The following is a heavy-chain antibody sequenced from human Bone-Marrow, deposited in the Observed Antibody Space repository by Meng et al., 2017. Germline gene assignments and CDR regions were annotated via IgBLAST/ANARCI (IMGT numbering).Heavy chain of an antibody. CDR1: GFTFNTYT. V-gene: IGHV3-23*01. CDR2: IGDSGGRM. D-gene: IGHD6-19*01. CDR3: AKARRSSGWTENYYGMDV. Sequence: GESLKISCAASGFTFNTYTMNWVRQVPGKGLEWVSSIGDSGGRMYYAESVKGRFTISRDNSKNTLYLQMDSLRAEDTALYHCAKARRSSGWTENYYGMDVWGQGTTVTCSS. J-gene: IGHJ6*01.